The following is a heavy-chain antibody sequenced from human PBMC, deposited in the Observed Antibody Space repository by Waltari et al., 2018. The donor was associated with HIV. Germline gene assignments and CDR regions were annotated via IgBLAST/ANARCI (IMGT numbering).Heavy chain of an antibody. CDR2: INHSGST. Sequence: QVQLQQWGAGLLKPSETLSPTCAVYGGSFRGHYWSWFRQPPGKGLEWIGEINHSGSTNYNPSLKSRVTISLDTSKNQFSLKLTSVTAADTAVYYCARGRAPNWNNVVGYWGQGTLVTVSS. J-gene: IGHJ4*02. D-gene: IGHD1-1*01. CDR1: GGSFRGHY. CDR3: ARGRAPNWNNVVGY. V-gene: IGHV4-34*02.